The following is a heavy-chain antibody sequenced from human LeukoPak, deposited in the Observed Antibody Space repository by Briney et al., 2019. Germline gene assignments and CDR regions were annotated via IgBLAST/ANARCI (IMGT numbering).Heavy chain of an antibody. CDR2: IWYDGSNK. CDR3: ERELTYYYYYMDV. D-gene: IGHD2-21*02. CDR1: GFTLSSYG. J-gene: IGHJ6*03. Sequence: GGSLRLSCAASGFTLSSYGMHWVRQAPGKGLEWVAVIWYDGSNKYYADSVEGRFTISRDNSKNTLYLQMNSLRAEDTAVYYCERELTYYYYYMDVWGKGTTVTVSS. V-gene: IGHV3-33*01.